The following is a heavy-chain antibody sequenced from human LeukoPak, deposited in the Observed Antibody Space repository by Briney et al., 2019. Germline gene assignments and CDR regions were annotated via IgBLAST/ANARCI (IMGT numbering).Heavy chain of an antibody. CDR2: INSDGSST. D-gene: IGHD4-23*01. V-gene: IGHV3-74*01. Sequence: PGGSLRLSCAASGFTFSSYGMHWVRRAPGKGLGWVSRINSDGSSTSYADSVKGRFTISRDNAKNTLYLQMNSLRAEDTAVYYCATQAYGGPTDYWGQGTLVTVSS. CDR1: GFTFSSYG. J-gene: IGHJ4*02. CDR3: ATQAYGGPTDY.